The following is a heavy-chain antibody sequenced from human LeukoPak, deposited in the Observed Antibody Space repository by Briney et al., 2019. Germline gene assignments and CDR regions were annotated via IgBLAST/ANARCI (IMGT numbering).Heavy chain of an antibody. D-gene: IGHD4-11*01. CDR1: GFTLSSYS. J-gene: IGHJ4*02. Sequence: GGSLRLSCAASGFTLSSYSMNWVRQAPGKGLEWVSYISGGSSTIYNADSVKGRFTISRDNAKNLLYLQMNTLRAEDTAVYYCASEFFPATTVPRDYWGQGTLVVIVSS. CDR2: ISGGSSTI. CDR3: ASEFFPATTVPRDY. V-gene: IGHV3-48*01.